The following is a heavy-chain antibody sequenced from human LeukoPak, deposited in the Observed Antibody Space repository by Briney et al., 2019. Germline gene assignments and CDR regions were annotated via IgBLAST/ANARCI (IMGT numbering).Heavy chain of an antibody. V-gene: IGHV3-30*02. J-gene: IGHJ1*01. CDR3: AKDGGYYYGSEYFQH. CDR1: GFTFSSYG. Sequence: GGSLRLSCAASGFTFSSYGMHWVRQAPGKGLEWVAFIRYDGSNKYYADSVKGRFAISRDNSKNTLYLQMNSLRAEDTAVYYCAKDGGYYYGSEYFQHWGQGTLVTVSS. CDR2: IRYDGSNK. D-gene: IGHD3-22*01.